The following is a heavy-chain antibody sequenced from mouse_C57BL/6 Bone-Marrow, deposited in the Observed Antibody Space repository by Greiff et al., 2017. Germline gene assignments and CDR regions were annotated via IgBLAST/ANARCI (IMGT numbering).Heavy chain of an antibody. D-gene: IGHD1-1*01. Sequence: EVKVVESGGDLVKPGGSLKLSCAASGFTFSSYGMSWVRQTPDKRLEWVATISSGGSYTYYPDSVKGRFTISRDNAKNTLYLQMSSLESEDTAMYYCARRGRRGYFDVWGTGTTVTVSS. CDR2: ISSGGSYT. J-gene: IGHJ1*03. CDR1: GFTFSSYG. CDR3: ARRGRRGYFDV. V-gene: IGHV5-6*02.